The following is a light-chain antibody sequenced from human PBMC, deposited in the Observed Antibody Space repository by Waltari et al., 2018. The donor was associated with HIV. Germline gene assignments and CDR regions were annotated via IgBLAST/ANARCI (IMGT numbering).Light chain of an antibody. CDR3: AACDDSLNGYV. V-gene: IGLV1-44*01. Sequence: QSVLTQPPSASGTPGQRVTISCSGSSSNLGPQTVSWYQQVPGTAPKLLTYNNNHRPSGVPDRFSGSKSGTSASLAISGLQSEDEADYYCAACDDSLNGYVFGTGTKVTVL. CDR2: NNN. J-gene: IGLJ1*01. CDR1: SSNLGPQT.